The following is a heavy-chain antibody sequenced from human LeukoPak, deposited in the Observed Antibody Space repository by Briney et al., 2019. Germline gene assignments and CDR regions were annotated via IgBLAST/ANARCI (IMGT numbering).Heavy chain of an antibody. Sequence: KSSETLSLTCAASGGSISSNYWWSWVRQSPGKGLEWIGEINHSGSTNYNPSLKSRVTISVDTSKNQFSLKLSSVTAADTAVYYCARPRLLSIPRAGFDPWGQGTLVTVSS. D-gene: IGHD2-21*02. V-gene: IGHV4-4*02. CDR2: INHSGST. J-gene: IGHJ5*02. CDR3: ARPRLLSIPRAGFDP. CDR1: GGSISSNYW.